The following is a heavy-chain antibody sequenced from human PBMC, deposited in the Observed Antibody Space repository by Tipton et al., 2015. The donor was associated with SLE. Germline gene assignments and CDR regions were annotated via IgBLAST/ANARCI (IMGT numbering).Heavy chain of an antibody. Sequence: TLSLTCAVYGGSFSGYYWSWIRQPPGKGLEWIGEINHSGSTNYNPSLKSRVTISVDTSKNQFSLKLSSVTAADTAVYYCARALQNYFDYWGQGTLVTASS. V-gene: IGHV4-34*01. J-gene: IGHJ4*02. CDR1: GGSFSGYY. CDR2: INHSGST. CDR3: ARALQNYFDY.